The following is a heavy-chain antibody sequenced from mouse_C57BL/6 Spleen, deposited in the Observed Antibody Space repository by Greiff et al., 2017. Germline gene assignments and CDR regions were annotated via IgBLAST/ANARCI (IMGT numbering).Heavy chain of an antibody. V-gene: IGHV1-50*01. CDR1: GYTFTSYW. CDR3: ARGEDGSIYWYFDV. J-gene: IGHJ1*03. CDR2: IDPSDSYT. Sequence: QVQLKQPGAELVKPGASVKLSCKASGYTFTSYWMQWVKQRPGQGLEWIGEIDPSDSYTNYNQKFKGKATLTVDTSSSTAYMQLSSLTSEDSAVYYCARGEDGSIYWYFDVWGTGTTVTVSS. D-gene: IGHD1-1*01.